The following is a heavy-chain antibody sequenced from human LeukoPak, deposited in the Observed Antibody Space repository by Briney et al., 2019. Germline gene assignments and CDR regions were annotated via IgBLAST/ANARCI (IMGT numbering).Heavy chain of an antibody. D-gene: IGHD6-6*01. CDR3: ARTNIAARPVFAFDI. V-gene: IGHV4-39*07. Sequence: ASETLSLTCTVSGGSISSSSYYWGWIRQPPGKGLEWIGRIYTSGSTNYNPSLKSRVTMSVDTSKNQFSLKLSSVTAADTAVYYCARTNIAARPVFAFDIWGQGTMVTVSS. J-gene: IGHJ3*02. CDR1: GGSISSSSYY. CDR2: IYTSGST.